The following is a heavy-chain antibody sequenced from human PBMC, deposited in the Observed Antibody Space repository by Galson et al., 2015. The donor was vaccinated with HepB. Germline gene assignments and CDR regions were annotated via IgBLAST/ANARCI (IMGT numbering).Heavy chain of an antibody. Sequence: LRLSCAASGFTFSIYEMNWVRQAPGKGLEWISYISTSGKTIYYGDSVRGRFTISRDNAKNSLYLQMNSLRVEDTAVYYCASKPSLLIRGVPPAFDYWGQGTLVTVSS. D-gene: IGHD3-10*01. CDR3: ASKPSLLIRGVPPAFDY. CDR2: ISTSGKTI. J-gene: IGHJ4*02. CDR1: GFTFSIYE. V-gene: IGHV3-48*03.